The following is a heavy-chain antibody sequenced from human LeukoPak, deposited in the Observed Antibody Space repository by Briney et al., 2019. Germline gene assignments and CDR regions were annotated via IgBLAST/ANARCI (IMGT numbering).Heavy chain of an antibody. CDR3: AKGHDYYDSSGYLIY. Sequence: GGSLRLSCAASGFTFSSYSMNWVRQAPGKGLEWVSAISGSGGSTYYADSVKGRFTISRDNSKNTLYLQMNSLRAEDTAVYYCAKGHDYYDSSGYLIYWGQGTLVTVSS. J-gene: IGHJ4*02. D-gene: IGHD3-22*01. CDR2: ISGSGGST. V-gene: IGHV3-23*01. CDR1: GFTFSSYS.